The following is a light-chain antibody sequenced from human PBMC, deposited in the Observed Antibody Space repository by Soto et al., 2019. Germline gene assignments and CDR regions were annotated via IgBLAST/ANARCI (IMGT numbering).Light chain of an antibody. V-gene: IGKV3-20*01. J-gene: IGKJ5*01. CDR2: GES. Sequence: ALTHSSGISSTPTVQIASLSGGSSQSISSSFLAWYPQKPGQDKRILIYGESSRATGIHDRFSGTGSETDFTITIRRMENEDFAVYYCKKYDNSQINVGKWKRLAIK. CDR1: QSISSSF. CDR3: KKYDNSQIN.